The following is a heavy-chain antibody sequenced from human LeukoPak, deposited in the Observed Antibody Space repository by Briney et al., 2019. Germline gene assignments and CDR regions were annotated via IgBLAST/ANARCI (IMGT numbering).Heavy chain of an antibody. CDR2: ISGGGVNT. D-gene: IGHD3-22*01. CDR3: AKSVGYHSDRSGCYWLGTFDS. Sequence: PGGSLRLSCVASGFTFSTYPMSWVRRAAGKGLEWVSAISGGGVNTYYADSVKGRFTISRDEPKNTLYLQINSLRAEDTAVYYCAKSVGYHSDRSGCYWLGTFDSWGHGPLVTVSS. V-gene: IGHV3-23*01. CDR1: GFTFSTYP. J-gene: IGHJ4*03.